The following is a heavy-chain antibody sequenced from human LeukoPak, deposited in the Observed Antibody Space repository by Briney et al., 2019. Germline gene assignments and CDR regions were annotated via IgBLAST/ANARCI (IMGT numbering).Heavy chain of an antibody. J-gene: IGHJ3*02. CDR3: ARLGAAASDAFDI. D-gene: IGHD2-2*01. CDR1: GGSISSYY. CDR2: IYYSGST. Sequence: SATLSLTCAVAGGSISSYYWSWSRPPPGKGLGGIGYIYYSGSTNYNPSLKSRVTISVDTSKNQFSLKLSSVTAADTAVYYCARLGAAASDAFDIWGQGTMVTVSS. V-gene: IGHV4-59*08.